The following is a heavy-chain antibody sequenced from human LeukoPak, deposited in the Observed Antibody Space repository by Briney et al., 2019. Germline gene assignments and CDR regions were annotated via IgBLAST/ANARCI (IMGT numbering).Heavy chain of an antibody. CDR2: INPNSGGT. V-gene: IGHV1-2*02. Sequence: ASVKVSCKASGYTFTGYYMHWVRQAPGQGLEWMGWINPNSGGTNYAQKFQGRVTMTRDTYTCTAYMELSRLRSDDTAVYYCARPVVDCSGGSFSSHFDYWGQGTLVTVSS. D-gene: IGHD2-15*01. J-gene: IGHJ4*02. CDR1: GYTFTGYY. CDR3: ARPVVDCSGGSFSSHFDY.